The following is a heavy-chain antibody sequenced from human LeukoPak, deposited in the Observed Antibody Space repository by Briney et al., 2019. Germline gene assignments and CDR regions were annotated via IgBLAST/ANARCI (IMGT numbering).Heavy chain of an antibody. D-gene: IGHD3-22*01. V-gene: IGHV3-74*01. Sequence: GGSLRLSCAASGFTFSSYWMHWVRQAPGKGLVWVSRINSDGSSTSYADSVKGRFTISRDNAKNTLYLQMNSLRAEDTAVYYCAKAPYAYYYDSSGYQGLFDYWGQGTLVTVSS. CDR2: INSDGSST. J-gene: IGHJ4*02. CDR3: AKAPYAYYYDSSGYQGLFDY. CDR1: GFTFSSYW.